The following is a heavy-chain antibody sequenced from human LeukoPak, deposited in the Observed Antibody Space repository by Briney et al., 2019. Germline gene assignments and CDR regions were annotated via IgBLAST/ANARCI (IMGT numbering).Heavy chain of an antibody. CDR3: ARDYFDY. CDR1: GFTFSSYA. CDR2: ISGSGSTT. Sequence: GGSLRLSCAASGFTFSSYAMNWVRQAPGKGLEWVSAISGSGSTTYYADSVKGRFTISRDNASNSLYLQMNSLRAEDTAVYYCARDYFDYWGQGTLVTVSS. V-gene: IGHV3-23*01. J-gene: IGHJ4*02.